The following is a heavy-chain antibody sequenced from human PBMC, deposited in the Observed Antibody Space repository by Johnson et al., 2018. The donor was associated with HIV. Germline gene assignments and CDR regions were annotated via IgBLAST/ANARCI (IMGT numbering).Heavy chain of an antibody. D-gene: IGHD2-2*01. CDR3: AKPVVPAGDDLDMYEFAFYI. CDR1: GFTFSSYG. Sequence: VQLVESGGGVVQPGGSLRLSCAASGFTFSSYGMHWVRQAPGKGLEWVANIKQDGSEKYYVDSVQGRFTISRDNAKNTLSLQMNSLRVEDTAVYYCAKPVVPAGDDLDMYEFAFYIWGQGTMVTVS. J-gene: IGHJ3*02. CDR2: IKQDGSEK. V-gene: IGHV3-7*01.